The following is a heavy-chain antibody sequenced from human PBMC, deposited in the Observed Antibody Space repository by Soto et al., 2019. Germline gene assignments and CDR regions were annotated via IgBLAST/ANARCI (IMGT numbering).Heavy chain of an antibody. Sequence: GGSLRLSCTASGFTFGDYAMSWFRQAPGKGLEWVGFIRSKAYGGTTEYAASVKGRFTISRDDSKSIAYLQMNSLKTEDTAVYYCTREDYYDSSGSLPYWGQGTLVTVSS. V-gene: IGHV3-49*03. CDR3: TREDYYDSSGSLPY. CDR1: GFTFGDYA. D-gene: IGHD3-22*01. CDR2: IRSKAYGGTT. J-gene: IGHJ4*02.